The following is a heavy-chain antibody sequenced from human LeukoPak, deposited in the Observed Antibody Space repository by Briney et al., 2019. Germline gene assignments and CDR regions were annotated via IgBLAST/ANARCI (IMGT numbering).Heavy chain of an antibody. D-gene: IGHD3-3*01. Sequence: SETLSLTCAVSGGSISSGGYSWSWIRQPPGKGLEWIGYIYYSGSTYYNPSLKSRVTISVDTSKNQFSLKLSSVTAADTAVYYCARGRLRFLERSRCVWFDPWGQGTLVTVSS. CDR3: ARGRLRFLERSRCVWFDP. J-gene: IGHJ5*02. CDR1: GGSISSGGYS. CDR2: IYYSGST. V-gene: IGHV4-30-4*07.